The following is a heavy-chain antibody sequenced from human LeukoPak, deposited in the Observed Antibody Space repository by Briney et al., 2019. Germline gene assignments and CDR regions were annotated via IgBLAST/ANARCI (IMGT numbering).Heavy chain of an antibody. CDR1: GFTLSSYA. CDR3: AKGLYDYALDV. CDR2: IGARDGRT. Sequence: GGSLRLSCAASGFTLSSYAMSWVRQAPGKGLDWVALIGARDGRTYYADPVKGRFTISRDNFKNTLYLQMNSLRAEDTAIYYCAKGLYDYALDVWGQGTAVTVSS. J-gene: IGHJ6*02. V-gene: IGHV3-23*01.